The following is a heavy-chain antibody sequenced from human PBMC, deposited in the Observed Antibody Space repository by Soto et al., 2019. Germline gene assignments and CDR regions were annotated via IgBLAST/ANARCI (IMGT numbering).Heavy chain of an antibody. V-gene: IGHV3-30*18. D-gene: IGHD4-17*01. CDR1: GFTFSSYC. Sequence: QVQLVESGGGVVQPGRSLRLSCAASGFTFSSYCMHWVRQAPGKGLERVAVISSDGRNKYYADSVKGRFPISRDNSKNTLYLQMHSLRAEDTAVYYCAKKGYGVLYWGQGTLVTVSS. J-gene: IGHJ4*02. CDR2: ISSDGRNK. CDR3: AKKGYGVLY.